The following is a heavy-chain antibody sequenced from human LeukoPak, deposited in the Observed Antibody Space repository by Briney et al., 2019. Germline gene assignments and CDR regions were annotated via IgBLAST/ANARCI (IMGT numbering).Heavy chain of an antibody. V-gene: IGHV4-38-2*02. J-gene: IGHJ4*02. CDR3: AKQDRGTGIAAGLDY. CDR2: ISYSGGT. CDR1: GYSISSGYY. D-gene: IGHD6-13*01. Sequence: SETLSLTCTISGYSISSGYYWGWIRQPPGKGLEWIGYISYSGGTNYNPSLKSRVTISVDMSKNHFSLRLSSVTAADTAVYYCAKQDRGTGIAAGLDYWGQGTLVTVSS.